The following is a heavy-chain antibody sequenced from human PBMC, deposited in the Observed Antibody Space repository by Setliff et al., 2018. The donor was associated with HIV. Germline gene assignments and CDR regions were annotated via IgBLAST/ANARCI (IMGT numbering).Heavy chain of an antibody. D-gene: IGHD6-13*01. J-gene: IGHJ4*02. CDR2: IYTSRGT. CDR1: GGSISGYH. CDR3: ARSPPYRSSWEYYLDY. Sequence: PSETLSLTCTVSGGSISGYHWNCLRQTPGKGLEGSGYIYTSRGTNYNHSLRTRVIISVDTSNQFSLKLSSVTAADAAVYYCARSPPYRSSWEYYLDYWGQGILVTVSS. V-gene: IGHV4-4*09.